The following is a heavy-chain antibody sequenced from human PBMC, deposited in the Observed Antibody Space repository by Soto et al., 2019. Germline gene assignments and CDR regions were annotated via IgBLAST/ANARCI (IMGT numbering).Heavy chain of an antibody. V-gene: IGHV1-18*01. CDR1: GYAFTTYR. D-gene: IGHD1-1*01. J-gene: IGHJ4*02. CDR3: ARGRYGDY. CDR2: ISAHNGNT. Sequence: QVHLLQSGAEVKKPGASVKVSCQASGYAFTTYRITWVRQAPGQGLEWMGWISAHNGNTNYAQKLQGRVTVTRDTSTSTAYMELRSLRSDDTAVYYSARGRYGDYWGQGALVTVSS.